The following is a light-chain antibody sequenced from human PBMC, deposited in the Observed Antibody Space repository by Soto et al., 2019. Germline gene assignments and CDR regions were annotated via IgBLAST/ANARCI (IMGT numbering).Light chain of an antibody. CDR2: GAS. CDR3: QQYGSSPRT. Sequence: EIFLAQSPGPLSLSPGERATLSCRASQSVRSDYLAWYQQKPGQAPRLHIYGASTRATGIPDRFTGSGSGTDFTLTISRLEPEDFAVYYCQQYGSSPRTFGQGTNVDIK. CDR1: QSVRSDY. V-gene: IGKV3-20*01. J-gene: IGKJ1*01.